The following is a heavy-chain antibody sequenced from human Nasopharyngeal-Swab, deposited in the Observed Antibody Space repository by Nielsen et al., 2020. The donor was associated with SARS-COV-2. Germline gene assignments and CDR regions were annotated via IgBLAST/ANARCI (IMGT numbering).Heavy chain of an antibody. CDR1: GGSFSGYY. CDR3: ARQGVPIRGWFKDYDRTAYEY. V-gene: IGHV4-34*01. CDR2: ISRSGRT. Sequence: SETLSLTCAVYGGSFSGYYWSWIRQSQGKGLEWIGEISRSGRTKYNPSLNSRVTISLDTSKNQFSLKVTSVTAADTAVYYCARQGVPIRGWFKDYDRTAYEYWGQGTLVTVSS. D-gene: IGHD3-22*01. J-gene: IGHJ4*02.